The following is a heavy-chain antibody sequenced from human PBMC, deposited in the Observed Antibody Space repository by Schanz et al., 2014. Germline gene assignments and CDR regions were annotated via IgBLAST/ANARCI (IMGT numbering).Heavy chain of an antibody. J-gene: IGHJ3*02. CDR1: GFTFSSYA. D-gene: IGHD3-10*01. Sequence: EVHLLDSGGGLVQPGGSLRLSCAASGFTFSSYAMSWVRQAPGKGLEWVSAISGSGGSTYYADSVKGRFTISRDNSKNTVHLQMNSLRAEDTAVYYCAKGRFGELSAFDIWGQGTRVTVSS. CDR2: ISGSGGST. V-gene: IGHV3-23*01. CDR3: AKGRFGELSAFDI.